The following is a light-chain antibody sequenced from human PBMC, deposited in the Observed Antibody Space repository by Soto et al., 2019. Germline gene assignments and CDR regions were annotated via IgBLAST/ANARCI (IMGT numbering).Light chain of an antibody. CDR2: LNSDGSH. CDR1: SGHNSNA. CDR3: QTWGTGIHV. V-gene: IGLV4-69*01. Sequence: QPVLTQSPSASASLGASVKLTCTLSSGHNSNAIAWHQQQPETGPRFLMKLNSDGSHYKGDGIPDRFSGASSGAERYLIISSLQSEDEGDYYCQTWGTGIHVFGTGTKLTVL. J-gene: IGLJ1*01.